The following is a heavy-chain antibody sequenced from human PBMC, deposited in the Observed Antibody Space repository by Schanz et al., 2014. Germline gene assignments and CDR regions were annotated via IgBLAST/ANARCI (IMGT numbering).Heavy chain of an antibody. V-gene: IGHV3-74*02. CDR2: INGDGSRT. D-gene: IGHD6-19*01. J-gene: IGHJ4*02. Sequence: EVQLVESGGGLVQPGGSLRLSCAASGFTFSSYWMHWVRQVPGKGLVWVSRINGDGSRTAYADSVKGRFTISRDNAKSSLYLQMNSLRVEDTAVYYCAASSGWHPSTDYWGQGALVTVSS. CDR1: GFTFSSYW. CDR3: AASSGWHPSTDY.